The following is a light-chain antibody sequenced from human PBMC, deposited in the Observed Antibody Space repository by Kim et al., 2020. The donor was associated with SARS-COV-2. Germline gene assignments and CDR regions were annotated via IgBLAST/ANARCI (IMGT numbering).Light chain of an antibody. V-gene: IGKV3-15*01. CDR1: ESVSGN. CDR2: GAS. J-gene: IGKJ5*01. Sequence: SPRERDTLSCTASESVSGNLAWYQQKPGQGPGPLIYGASTRATGIPARLSGSGSGTEFTLTISSLQSEDFAVYYCQQYNNWPPLTFGQGTRLEIK. CDR3: QQYNNWPPLT.